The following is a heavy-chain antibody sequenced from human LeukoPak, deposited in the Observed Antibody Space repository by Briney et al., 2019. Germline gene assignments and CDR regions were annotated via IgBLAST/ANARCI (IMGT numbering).Heavy chain of an antibody. J-gene: IGHJ4*02. D-gene: IGHD1-14*01. CDR2: SKNKRSSYTT. CDR1: GFTFSNNW. V-gene: IGHV3-72*01. Sequence: GGSLGLSCAASGFTFSNNWMSWVRQAPGKGLEWVGRSKNKRSSYTTYYAASVKGRFTISRDDSKNSLILQMNSLKTEDTAVAYCTRDSGLAYWGQGTLVTVSS. CDR3: TRDSGLAY.